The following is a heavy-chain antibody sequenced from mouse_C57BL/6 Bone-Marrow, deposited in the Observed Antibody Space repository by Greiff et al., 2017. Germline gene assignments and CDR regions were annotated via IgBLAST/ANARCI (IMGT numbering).Heavy chain of an antibody. D-gene: IGHD2-4*01. CDR1: GYTFTSYC. CDR2: IDPSVSYT. CDR3: ARNYDYDVEFAY. V-gene: IGHV1-69*01. Sequence: QVQLQQPGAELVMPGASVKLSCKASGYTFTSYCMHWVKQRPGQGLEWIGEIDPSVSYTNYNQKFKGKSTLTVDKSSSTAYMQLSSLTSEDSAVYYCARNYDYDVEFAYWGQGTLVTVSA. J-gene: IGHJ3*01.